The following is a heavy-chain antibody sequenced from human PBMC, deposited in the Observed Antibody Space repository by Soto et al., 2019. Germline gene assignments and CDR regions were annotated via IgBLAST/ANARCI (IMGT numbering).Heavy chain of an antibody. D-gene: IGHD3-22*01. V-gene: IGHV3-74*01. CDR3: ARTTYYYDSSRYYGPLALDS. J-gene: IGHJ5*01. Sequence: GGSLILSCAASGFTFSNYWMHWVRQAPGKGLVWVSRINSDGSNTIYVDSVKGRFTISRDNAKNTLYLQMNSLRAEDTAVYYCARTTYYYDSSRYYGPLALDSWGHGTLFTVSS. CDR1: GFTFSNYW. CDR2: INSDGSNT.